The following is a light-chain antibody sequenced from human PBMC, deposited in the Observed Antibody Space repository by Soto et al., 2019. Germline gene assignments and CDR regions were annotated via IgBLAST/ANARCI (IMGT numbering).Light chain of an antibody. Sequence: EVVLTQSPGPLSLSRGERATLSCRASERIYSAYLGWYQQKPGQAPRLLIYGTSSRATGIPDRFSGSGSGTDFTLTIRRLEPEDFAVYYCQQYGNSPITFGQGTRLESK. CDR1: ERIYSAY. V-gene: IGKV3-20*01. J-gene: IGKJ5*01. CDR2: GTS. CDR3: QQYGNSPIT.